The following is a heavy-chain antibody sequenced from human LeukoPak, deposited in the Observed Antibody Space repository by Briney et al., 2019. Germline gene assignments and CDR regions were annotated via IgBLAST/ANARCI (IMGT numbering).Heavy chain of an antibody. CDR2: IKSKTDGGTT. V-gene: IGHV3-15*01. Sequence: GGSLRLSCAASGFTFSNAWMSWVRQAPGKGLEWVGRIKSKTDGGTTDYAAPVKGRFTISRDDSKNTLYLQMNSLKTEDTAVYYCTTERADGDYAAEWKENWFDPWGQGTLVTVSS. D-gene: IGHD4-17*01. CDR1: GFTFSNAW. CDR3: TTERADGDYAAEWKENWFDP. J-gene: IGHJ5*02.